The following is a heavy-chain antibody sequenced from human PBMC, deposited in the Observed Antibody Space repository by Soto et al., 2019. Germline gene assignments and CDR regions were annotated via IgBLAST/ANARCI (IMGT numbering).Heavy chain of an antibody. CDR3: ARINGGYCSGGSCYFDY. V-gene: IGHV2-70*01. CDR2: IDWDDDK. J-gene: IGHJ4*02. D-gene: IGHD2-15*01. Sequence: GSGPTRVNHTQTRTLTCTFAGFSLSTSGMCVCWIRQPPGKALEWLALIDWDDDKYYSTSLKTRLTISKDTSKNQVVLTMTNMDPVDTATYYCARINGGYCSGGSCYFDYWGQGTLVTVSS. CDR1: GFSLSTSGMC.